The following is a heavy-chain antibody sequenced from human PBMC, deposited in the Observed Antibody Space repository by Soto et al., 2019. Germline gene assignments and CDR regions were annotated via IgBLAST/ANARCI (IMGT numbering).Heavy chain of an antibody. CDR2: IWYDGSNK. V-gene: IGHV3-33*01. J-gene: IGHJ4*02. CDR1: GFTFSSYG. Sequence: QVQLVESGGGVVQPGRSLRLSCAASGFTFSSYGMYWVRQAPGKGLEWVAVIWYDGSNKYYADSVKGRFTISRDNSKNTLYLQMNSLRADYTAVYYCARDPGSSWYYFDYWGQGTLVTVSS. D-gene: IGHD6-13*01. CDR3: ARDPGSSWYYFDY.